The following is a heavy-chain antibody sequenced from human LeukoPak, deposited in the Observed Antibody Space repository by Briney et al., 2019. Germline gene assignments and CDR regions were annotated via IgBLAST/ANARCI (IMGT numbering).Heavy chain of an antibody. V-gene: IGHV4-38-2*02. D-gene: IGHD6-13*01. CDR3: ARDTPLATGIAAAGTGFDY. Sequence: PSETLSLTCTVSGYSISSGYYWGWIRPPPGKGLEWIGGVYHSGITYYAPSLKSRVTISIDTSKNQFSLKLNSVTAADTAVYYCARDTPLATGIAAAGTGFDYWGQGTLVTVSS. CDR1: GYSISSGYY. J-gene: IGHJ4*02. CDR2: VYHSGIT.